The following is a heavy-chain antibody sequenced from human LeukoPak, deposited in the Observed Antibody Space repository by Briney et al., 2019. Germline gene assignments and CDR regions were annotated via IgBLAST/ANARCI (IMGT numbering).Heavy chain of an antibody. CDR2: IYYSGST. D-gene: IGHD2-15*01. CDR1: GGSISSYY. V-gene: IGHV4-59*12. J-gene: IGHJ4*02. Sequence: SETLSLTCTVSGGSISSYYWGWIRQPPGKGLEWIGYIYYSGSTNYNPSLKSRVTISVDTSKNQFSLKLSSVTAADTAVYYCARDGGSSTRTDYWGQGTLVTVSS. CDR3: ARDGGSSTRTDY.